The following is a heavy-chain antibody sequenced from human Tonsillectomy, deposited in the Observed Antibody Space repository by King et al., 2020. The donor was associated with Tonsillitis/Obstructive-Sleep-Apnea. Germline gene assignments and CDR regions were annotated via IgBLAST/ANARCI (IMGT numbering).Heavy chain of an antibody. V-gene: IGHV3-9*03. CDR1: GFTFDDYA. CDR3: AKDSDPLSIGWYLGAFDI. D-gene: IGHD6-19*01. Sequence: VQLVESGGGLEQPGRSLRLSCAASGFTFDDYAMHWVRQAPGKGLEWVSGISWNSGNIGYADSVKGRFTISRDNAKNSLYLQMNSLRTEDMALYYSAKDSDPLSIGWYLGAFDIWGQGTMVTVSS. CDR2: ISWNSGNI. J-gene: IGHJ3*02.